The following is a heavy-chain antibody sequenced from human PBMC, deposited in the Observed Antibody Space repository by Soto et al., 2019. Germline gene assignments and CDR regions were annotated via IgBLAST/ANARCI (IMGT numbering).Heavy chain of an antibody. Sequence: SVKVSCKASGYTFTSYGISWVREAPVQGLEWMGWISAYNGNTNYAQKLQGRVTMTTDTSTSTAYMELRSLRSDDTAVYYCAGYDSSGYFEGAFDIWGQGTMVTVSS. CDR1: GYTFTSYG. CDR2: ISAYNGNT. CDR3: AGYDSSGYFEGAFDI. D-gene: IGHD3-22*01. V-gene: IGHV1-18*04. J-gene: IGHJ3*02.